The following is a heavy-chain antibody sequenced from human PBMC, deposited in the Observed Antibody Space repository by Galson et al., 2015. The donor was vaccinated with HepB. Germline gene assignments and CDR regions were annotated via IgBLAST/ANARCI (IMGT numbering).Heavy chain of an antibody. D-gene: IGHD3-3*01. CDR2: MNPNSGNT. Sequence: SVKVSCKASGYTFTSYGINWVRQATGQGLEWMGWMNPNSGNTGYAQKFQGRVTMTRNTSISTAYMELSSLRSEDTAVYYCARTYDFWSGYYSPIYYYYYMDVWGKGTTVTVSS. CDR1: GYTFTSYG. V-gene: IGHV1-8*01. J-gene: IGHJ6*03. CDR3: ARTYDFWSGYYSPIYYYYYMDV.